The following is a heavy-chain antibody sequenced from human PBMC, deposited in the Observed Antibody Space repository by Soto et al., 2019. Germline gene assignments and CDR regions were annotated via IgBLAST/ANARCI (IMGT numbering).Heavy chain of an antibody. J-gene: IGHJ5*02. Sequence: QVQLVQSGAEVKKPGASVKVSCKASGYTFTSYGISWVRQAPGQGPEYMGWISAYNGNTKYAQNLQGRVTMTTDTSTSTAYMELRSLTSDDTAVYYCARKYSSVRFDHWGQGTLVTVSS. CDR1: GYTFTSYG. CDR2: ISAYNGNT. CDR3: ARKYSSVRFDH. D-gene: IGHD6-25*01. V-gene: IGHV1-18*01.